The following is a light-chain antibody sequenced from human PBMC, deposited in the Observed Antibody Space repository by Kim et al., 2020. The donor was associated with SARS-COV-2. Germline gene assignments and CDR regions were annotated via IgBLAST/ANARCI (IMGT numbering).Light chain of an antibody. CDR3: AAWDDSLSGVV. V-gene: IGLV1-47*01. CDR1: SSNIGSNY. J-gene: IGLJ2*01. CDR2: RNN. Sequence: GQRFTISCSGSSSNIGSNYLSWYQHHPEKAPKLLIYRNNQRPSGVPDRFSGSKSGTSASLAISGLRSEDEADYYCAAWDDSLSGVVFGGGTQLTVL.